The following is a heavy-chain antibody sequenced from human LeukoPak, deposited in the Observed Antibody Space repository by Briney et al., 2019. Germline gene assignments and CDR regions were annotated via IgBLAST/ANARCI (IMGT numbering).Heavy chain of an antibody. CDR3: AREIIGGFNPGAN. V-gene: IGHV4-4*02. J-gene: IGHJ4*02. CDR2: IHRSGST. Sequence: SETLSLTCTVSLDSTTSNFWSWVRQPPGKGLEWIGEIHRSGSTNYNPSLQRRVTISIDRPKNQIALELSSVTAADTAVYYCAREIIGGFNPGANWGQGTLVTVSS. CDR1: LDSTTSNF. D-gene: IGHD3-16*02.